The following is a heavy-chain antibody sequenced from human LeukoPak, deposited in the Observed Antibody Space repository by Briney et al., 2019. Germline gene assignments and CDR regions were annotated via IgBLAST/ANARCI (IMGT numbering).Heavy chain of an antibody. CDR3: ARLDYGRIGY. J-gene: IGHJ4*02. CDR1: GFTFSSYA. CDR2: ISYDGSNK. V-gene: IGHV3-30-3*01. D-gene: IGHD4-17*01. Sequence: GGSLRLSCAASGFTFSSYAMHWVRQAPGKGLEWVAVISYDGSNKYYADSVKGRFTISRDNAKKSLFLQMNSLRAEDTAVYYCARLDYGRIGYWGQGTLVTVSS.